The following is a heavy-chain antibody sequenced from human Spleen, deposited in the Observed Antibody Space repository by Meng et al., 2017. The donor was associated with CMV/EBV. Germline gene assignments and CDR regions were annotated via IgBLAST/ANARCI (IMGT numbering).Heavy chain of an antibody. CDR1: VGSLSGYY. Sequence: VYVGSLSGYYWSWIRQTPGKGLEWIGEINRAGSTNYNPSLKSRVAILVDTSKNQFSLKLSSVTAADTAVYYCARHKTLYYYDSPFDCWGQGTPVTVSS. CDR3: ARHKTLYYYDSPFDC. J-gene: IGHJ4*02. D-gene: IGHD3-22*01. V-gene: IGHV4-34*01. CDR2: INRAGST.